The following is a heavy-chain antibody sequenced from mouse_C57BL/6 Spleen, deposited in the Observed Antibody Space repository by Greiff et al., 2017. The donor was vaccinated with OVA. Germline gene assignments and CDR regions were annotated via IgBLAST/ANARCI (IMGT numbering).Heavy chain of an antibody. J-gene: IGHJ3*01. CDR3: ARGGAQALFAY. D-gene: IGHD3-2*02. CDR2: IYPGDGDT. Sequence: VQLQESGAELVKPGASVKISCKASGYAFSSYWMNWVKQRPGKGLEWIGQIYPGDGDTNYNGKFKGKATLTADKSSSTAYMQLSSLTSEDSAVYFCARGGAQALFAYWGQGTLVTVSA. V-gene: IGHV1-80*01. CDR1: GYAFSSYW.